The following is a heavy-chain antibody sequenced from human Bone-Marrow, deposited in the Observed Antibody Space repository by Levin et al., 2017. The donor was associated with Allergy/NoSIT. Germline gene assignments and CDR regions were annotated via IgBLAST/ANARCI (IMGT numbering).Heavy chain of an antibody. V-gene: IGHV3-21*01. J-gene: IGHJ4*02. CDR1: GFTFSSYS. Sequence: PGGSLRLPCAASGFTFSSYSMNWVRQAPGKGLEWVSSISSSSTYIYYADSVKGRFTISRDNAKNSLYLQMSSLRAEDTAVYYCARASGIAAASLDYWGQGTLVTVSS. CDR3: ARASGIAAASLDY. CDR2: ISSSSTYI. D-gene: IGHD6-13*01.